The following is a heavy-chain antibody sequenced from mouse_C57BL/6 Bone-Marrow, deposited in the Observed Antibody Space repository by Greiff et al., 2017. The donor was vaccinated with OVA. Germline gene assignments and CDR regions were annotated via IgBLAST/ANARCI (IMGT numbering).Heavy chain of an antibody. CDR2: INPSNGGT. D-gene: IGHD1-1*01. CDR3: ARSGGSRYYFDY. Sequence: VQLQQPGTELVKPGASVKLSCKASGYTFTSYWMHWVKQRPGQGLEWIGNINPSNGGTNYNEKFKSKATLTVDKSSSTAYMQRSSLTSEDSAVYYCARSGGSRYYFDYWGQGTTLTVSS. J-gene: IGHJ2*01. CDR1: GYTFTSYW. V-gene: IGHV1-53*01.